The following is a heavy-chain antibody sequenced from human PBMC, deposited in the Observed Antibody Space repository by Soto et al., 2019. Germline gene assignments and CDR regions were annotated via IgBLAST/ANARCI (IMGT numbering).Heavy chain of an antibody. Sequence: GESLKISCKGSGYSFTSYWIGWVRQMPGKGLEWMGIIYPGDSDTRYSPSFQGQVTISADKSISTAYLQWSSLKASDTAMYYCARSQAPSIAVALYYYYGMDVWGQGTTVTVSS. D-gene: IGHD6-19*01. CDR2: IYPGDSDT. CDR1: GYSFTSYW. J-gene: IGHJ6*02. CDR3: ARSQAPSIAVALYYYYGMDV. V-gene: IGHV5-51*01.